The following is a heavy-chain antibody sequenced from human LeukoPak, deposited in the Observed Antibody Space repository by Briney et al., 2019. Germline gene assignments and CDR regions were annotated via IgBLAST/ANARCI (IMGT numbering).Heavy chain of an antibody. D-gene: IGHD3-10*01. J-gene: IGHJ4*02. V-gene: IGHV3-7*01. CDR2: IKQNGSEK. CDR3: ARGKRFGELFYFDY. CDR1: GFTYSKAW. Sequence: GGSLRLSCAASGFTYSKAWMTWVRQAPGKGLEWVVNIKQNGSEKYYVDSGKGRFTISRDNAKNSLYLQMNSLRAEDTAIYYCARGKRFGELFYFDYWGQGTLVTVSS.